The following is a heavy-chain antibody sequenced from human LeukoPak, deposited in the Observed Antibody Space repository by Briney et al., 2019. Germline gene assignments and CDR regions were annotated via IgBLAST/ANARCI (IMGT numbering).Heavy chain of an antibody. CDR2: ISGSGGST. J-gene: IGHJ4*02. D-gene: IGHD2-2*01. Sequence: GGSLRLSCAASGFTFSSYAMSWVRQAPGKGLEWVSAISGSGGSTYYADSVKGRFTISRDNSKNTLYLQMNSLRAEDTAVYYCAKRRKQYQLLYYFDYWGQGTLVTVSS. CDR1: GFTFSSYA. V-gene: IGHV3-23*01. CDR3: AKRRKQYQLLYYFDY.